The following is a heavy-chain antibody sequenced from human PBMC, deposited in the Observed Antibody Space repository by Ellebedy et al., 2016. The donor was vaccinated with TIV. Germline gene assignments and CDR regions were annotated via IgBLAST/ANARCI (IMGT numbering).Heavy chain of an antibody. CDR2: IWYDGNKK. CDR3: ARSPGIDAAGVDYYYYMDV. D-gene: IGHD6-13*01. Sequence: GESLKISCAASGFTFNSYGMHWVRQAPGKGLEWVAVIWYDGNKKVYVDSVKGRFTISRDNSKNTLFLQMNSLRAEDTAVYYCARSPGIDAAGVDYYYYMDVWGKGTTVTVSS. J-gene: IGHJ6*03. CDR1: GFTFNSYG. V-gene: IGHV3-33*08.